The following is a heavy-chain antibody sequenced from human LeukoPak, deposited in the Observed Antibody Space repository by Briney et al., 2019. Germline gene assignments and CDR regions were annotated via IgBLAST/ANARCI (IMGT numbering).Heavy chain of an antibody. V-gene: IGHV1-24*01. CDR2: YAPEEGET. Sequence: ASVKVSCKVSGGTLTGLSIHWVRQAPGKGLEWMGGYAPEEGETIYAKKFQGRVTMTEDTSSNTAYMQLSSLRSEDAAIYYCARDGNFNFWGQGTLVTVSS. CDR3: ARDGNFNF. J-gene: IGHJ4*02. CDR1: GGTLTGLS.